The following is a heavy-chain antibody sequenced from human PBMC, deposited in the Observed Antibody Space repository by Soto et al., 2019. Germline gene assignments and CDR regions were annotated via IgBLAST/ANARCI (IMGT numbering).Heavy chain of an antibody. CDR2: ISSSSSYT. V-gene: IGHV3-11*06. CDR3: ARDPIVVVPAALPYYYYYGMDV. J-gene: IGHJ6*02. Sequence: GGSLRLSCAASGFTFSDYYMSWIRQAPGKGLEWVSYISSSSSYTNYADSVKGRFTISRDNAKNSLYLQMNSLRAEDTAVYYCARDPIVVVPAALPYYYYYGMDVWGQGTTVTVSS. D-gene: IGHD2-2*01. CDR1: GFTFSDYY.